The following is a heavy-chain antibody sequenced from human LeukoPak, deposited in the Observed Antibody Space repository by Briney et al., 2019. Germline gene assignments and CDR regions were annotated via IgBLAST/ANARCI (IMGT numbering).Heavy chain of an antibody. CDR1: RFTFSSYV. Sequence: GGSLRLSCAASRFTFSSYVMSWVRQAPGKGLEWVSAISDSGGSTYYADSVKGRFTISRDNSKNTLYPQMNSLRAEDTAVYYCAKRGAEVGATVAPGDYWGQGTLVTVSS. J-gene: IGHJ4*02. CDR3: AKRGAEVGATVAPGDY. V-gene: IGHV3-23*01. CDR2: ISDSGGST. D-gene: IGHD1-26*01.